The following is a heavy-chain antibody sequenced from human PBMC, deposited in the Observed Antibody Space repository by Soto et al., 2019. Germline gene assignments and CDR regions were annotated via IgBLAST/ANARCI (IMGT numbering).Heavy chain of an antibody. Sequence: GGSLRVSCAASGFTFMSHGMHWVRQAPGKGLEWVAVIWYDGTEKYYADSVKGRFTISRDNSRNTVYLPMDSLSAEDTAVYYCARDRGTYSDRSRFGYFGSWGQGTLVTVSS. CDR3: ARDRGTYSDRSRFGYFGS. V-gene: IGHV3-33*01. J-gene: IGHJ4*02. CDR2: IWYDGTEK. CDR1: GFTFMSHG. D-gene: IGHD1-26*01.